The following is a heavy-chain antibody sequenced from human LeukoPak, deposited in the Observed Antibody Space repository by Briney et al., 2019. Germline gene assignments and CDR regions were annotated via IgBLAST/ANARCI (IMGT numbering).Heavy chain of an antibody. CDR1: GYTFTVYY. Sequence: ASVKVSCKASGYTFTVYYMHWVRQAPGQGLEWMGWINPNSGGTNYAQKFQGRVTMTRDTSISTAYMELSRLRSDDTAVYYCARDGIQLRYYYYYYMDVWGKGTTVTIS. CDR3: ARDGIQLRYYYYYYMDV. V-gene: IGHV1-2*02. D-gene: IGHD5-18*01. J-gene: IGHJ6*03. CDR2: INPNSGGT.